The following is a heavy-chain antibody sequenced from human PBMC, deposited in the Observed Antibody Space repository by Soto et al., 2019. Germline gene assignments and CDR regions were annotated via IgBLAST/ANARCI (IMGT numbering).Heavy chain of an antibody. J-gene: IGHJ4*02. CDR1: GDSMSSSSNY. D-gene: IGHD3-22*01. Sequence: ETLSLTCAVSGDSMSSSSNYWGWIRQPPGKGLEWIGRISYSGTTYYNPSFRGRVTISVETSKNQFSLKLSSVTAADTAVYYCARHDPISMIVVVTRYWGQGTLVTVSS. V-gene: IGHV4-39*01. CDR3: ARHDPISMIVVVTRY. CDR2: ISYSGTT.